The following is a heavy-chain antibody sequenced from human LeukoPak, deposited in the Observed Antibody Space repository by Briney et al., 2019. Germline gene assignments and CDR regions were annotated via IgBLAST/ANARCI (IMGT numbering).Heavy chain of an antibody. Sequence: PGGSLRLSCAASGFTFDDFGMSWVRQAPGKGLEWVSGINWNGGSTGYADSVKGRFTISRDNAKNSLYLQMNSLRAEDTAVYYCAELGITMIGGVWGKGTTVTISS. CDR3: AELGITMIGGV. CDR1: GFTFDDFG. V-gene: IGHV3-20*04. J-gene: IGHJ6*04. D-gene: IGHD3-10*02. CDR2: INWNGGST.